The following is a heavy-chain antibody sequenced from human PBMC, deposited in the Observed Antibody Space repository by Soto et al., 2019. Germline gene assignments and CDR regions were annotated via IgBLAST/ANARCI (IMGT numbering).Heavy chain of an antibody. D-gene: IGHD2-21*02. CDR2: IHGDGSTT. CDR3: VRGDKGGFDL. J-gene: IGHJ3*01. V-gene: IGHV3-74*01. CDR1: GFPFIYYW. Sequence: EVQLVESEGGLVQRGGSLRLSCAASGFPFIYYWRHWFRQAPGQGLVWFSHIHGDGSTTTYPDSVKGRFTISRDNAKNTLYLQMNSLRAEDTAVYYCVRGDKGGFDLWGQGTTVTVSS.